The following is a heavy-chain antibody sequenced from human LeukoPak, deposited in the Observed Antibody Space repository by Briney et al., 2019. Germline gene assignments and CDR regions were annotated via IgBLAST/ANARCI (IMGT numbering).Heavy chain of an antibody. D-gene: IGHD3-22*01. Sequence: SETLSLTCAVYGGSFSGYYWSWIRQPPGKGLEWIGEINHSGSTNYNPSLKSRVTISVDTSKNQFSLKLSSVTAADTAVYYCASNYYDSSGYYYSLDYWGQGTLVTVSS. CDR3: ASNYYDSSGYYYSLDY. J-gene: IGHJ4*02. CDR2: INHSGST. V-gene: IGHV4-34*01. CDR1: GGSFSGYY.